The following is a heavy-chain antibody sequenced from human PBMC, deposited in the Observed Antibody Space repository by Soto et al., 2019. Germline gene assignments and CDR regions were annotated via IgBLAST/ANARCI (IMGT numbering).Heavy chain of an antibody. CDR3: AKDRASSVYYFRGGWFDP. D-gene: IGHD3-22*01. Sequence: QVQVVESGGGVVQPGRSLRLSCAASGFTLSTYAMHWVRQAPGKGLEWVAVISHDGRNNYYADSVKGRFTVSRDNSKNTLYLQMNSLRAEDSAVFYCAKDRASSVYYFRGGWFDPWGQGTLVTVSS. J-gene: IGHJ5*02. V-gene: IGHV3-30*04. CDR2: ISHDGRNN. CDR1: GFTLSTYA.